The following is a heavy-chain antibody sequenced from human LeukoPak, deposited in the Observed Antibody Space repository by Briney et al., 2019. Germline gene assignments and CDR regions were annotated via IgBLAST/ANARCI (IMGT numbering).Heavy chain of an antibody. J-gene: IGHJ4*02. Sequence: ASVKVSCKASGYPFTSYYMHWVRQAPGQGLEWMGWISAYNGDINYAQKLQGRVSMTTDTSTSTAYMELRSLRSDDTAVYYCARSSGWSPNFDYWGQGTLVTVSS. CDR1: GYPFTSYY. V-gene: IGHV1-18*04. D-gene: IGHD6-19*01. CDR2: ISAYNGDI. CDR3: ARSSGWSPNFDY.